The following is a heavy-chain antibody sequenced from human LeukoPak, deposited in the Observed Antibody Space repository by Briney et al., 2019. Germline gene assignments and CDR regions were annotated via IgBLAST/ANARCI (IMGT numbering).Heavy chain of an antibody. CDR2: IIPIFGTA. V-gene: IGHV1-69*13. J-gene: IGHJ6*03. CDR1: GGTFSSYA. CDR3: ARGFPAALKWWFPSPVGNYYYYMDV. D-gene: IGHD2-15*01. Sequence: ASVKVSCKASGGTFSSYAISWVRQAPGQGLEWMGGIIPIFGTANYAQKFQGRVTITADESTSTAYMELSSLRSEDTAVYYCARGFPAALKWWFPSPVGNYYYYMDVWGKGTTVTVSS.